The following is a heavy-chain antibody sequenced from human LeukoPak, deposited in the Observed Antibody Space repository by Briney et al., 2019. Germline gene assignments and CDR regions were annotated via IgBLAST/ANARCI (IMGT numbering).Heavy chain of an antibody. CDR1: GFTFDDYA. J-gene: IGHJ4*02. CDR3: AKDTRVGGY. CDR2: ISWNSGSI. V-gene: IGHV3-9*01. Sequence: PGRSLRLSCAASGFTFDDYAMHWVWQAPGKGLGWVSGISWNSGSIGYADSVKGRFTISRDNAKNSLYLQMNSLRAEDTALYYCAKDTRVGGYWGQGTLVTVSS.